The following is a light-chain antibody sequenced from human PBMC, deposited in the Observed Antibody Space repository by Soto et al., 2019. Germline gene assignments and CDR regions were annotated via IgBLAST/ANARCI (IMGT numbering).Light chain of an antibody. CDR3: HQYGTAPLT. J-gene: IGKJ3*01. V-gene: IGKV3-20*01. CDR1: QSVAANY. Sequence: EAVLTKSPGPLSLYPGERATLSCRASQSVAANYLAWYQQKRGQAPSLLIYGASCRATGIPDRFSGSGSGTAFALTISRLEPEDFSEYYCHQYGTAPLTFGPGTKVDIK. CDR2: GAS.